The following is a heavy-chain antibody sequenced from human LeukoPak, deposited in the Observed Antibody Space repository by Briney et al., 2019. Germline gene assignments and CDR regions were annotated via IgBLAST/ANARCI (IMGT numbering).Heavy chain of an antibody. CDR3: AETNTQDWFDP. CDR2: IYHSGET. CDR1: GGSISSTSYY. Sequence: SETLSLTCRVSGGSISSTSYYWGWIRQPPGKGLEWIASIYHSGETFYNPFLESRVAISVDTSNNEVFLDLYSVTAADTAVYYCAETNTQDWFDPWGRGTLVTVSS. D-gene: IGHD2-8*01. V-gene: IGHV4-39*07. J-gene: IGHJ5*02.